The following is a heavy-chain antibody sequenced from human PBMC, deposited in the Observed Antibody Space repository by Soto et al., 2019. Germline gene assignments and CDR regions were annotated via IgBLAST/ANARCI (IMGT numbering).Heavy chain of an antibody. D-gene: IGHD3-10*01. V-gene: IGHV3-21*01. CDR1: GSTFSSYS. CDR3: ARALDYYGSGSPNWFDP. J-gene: IGHJ5*02. Sequence: PGGSLRLSCAASGSTFSSYSMNWVRQAPGKGLEWVSSISSSSSYIYYADSVKGRFTISRDNAKNSLYLQMNSLRAEDTAVYYCARALDYYGSGSPNWFDPWGQGTLVTVSS. CDR2: ISSSSSYI.